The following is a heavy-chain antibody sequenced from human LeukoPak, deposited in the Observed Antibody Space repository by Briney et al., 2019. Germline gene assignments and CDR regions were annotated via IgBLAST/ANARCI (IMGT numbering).Heavy chain of an antibody. CDR2: ISDGGGTT. D-gene: IGHD4-17*01. CDR3: AKSYGDYLGYFDS. Sequence: GGSLRLSCAASGFTFSSCAMSWVRQPPGKGLEWVSGISDGGGTTNYADAVKRRFTISRDKSKNTLLLQMNSLRAEDTAVYYGAKSYGDYLGYFDSWGQGTLVTVSS. J-gene: IGHJ4*02. CDR1: GFTFSSCA. V-gene: IGHV3-23*01.